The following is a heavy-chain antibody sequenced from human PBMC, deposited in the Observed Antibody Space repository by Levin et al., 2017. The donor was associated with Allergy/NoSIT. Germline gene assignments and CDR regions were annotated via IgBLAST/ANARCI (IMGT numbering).Heavy chain of an antibody. CDR2: ISSSSSYI. CDR1: GFTFSSYS. D-gene: IGHD1-1*01. Sequence: SGESLKISCAASGFTFSSYSMNWVRQAPGKGLEWVSSISSSSSYIYYADSVKGRFTISRDNAKNSLYLQMNSLRAEDTAVYYCARDSTQDNARTRNWNQGYYYYGMDVWGQGTTVTVSS. J-gene: IGHJ6*02. CDR3: ARDSTQDNARTRNWNQGYYYYGMDV. V-gene: IGHV3-21*01.